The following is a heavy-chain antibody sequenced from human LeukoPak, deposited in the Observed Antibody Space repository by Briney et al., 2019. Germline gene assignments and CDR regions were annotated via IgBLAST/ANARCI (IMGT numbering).Heavy chain of an antibody. V-gene: IGHV3-21*01. Sequence: AGGSLRLSCAASGFTFSSYSMNWVRQAPGKGLEWVSSISSSSSYIYYADSVKGRFTISRDNARNSLYLQMNSLRAEDTAVYYCARDRSGTYYDFWSEDAFDIWGQGTMVTVSS. CDR1: GFTFSSYS. CDR3: ARDRSGTYYDFWSEDAFDI. J-gene: IGHJ3*02. CDR2: ISSSSSYI. D-gene: IGHD3-3*01.